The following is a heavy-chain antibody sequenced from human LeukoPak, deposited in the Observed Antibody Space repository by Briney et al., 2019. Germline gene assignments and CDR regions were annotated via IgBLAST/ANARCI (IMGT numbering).Heavy chain of an antibody. CDR3: ARDHYYGSGSYSDY. J-gene: IGHJ4*02. CDR2: INHSGST. CDR1: GGSFSGYY. D-gene: IGHD3-10*01. V-gene: IGHV4-34*01. Sequence: SETLSLTCAVYGGSFSGYYWSWIRQPPGKGLEWIGEINHSGSTNYNPSLKSRVTISVDTSKNQFSLKLSPVTAADTAVYYCARDHYYGSGSYSDYWGQGTLVTVSS.